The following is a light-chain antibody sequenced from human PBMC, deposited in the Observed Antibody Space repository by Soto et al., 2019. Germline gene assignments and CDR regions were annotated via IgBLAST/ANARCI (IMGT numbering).Light chain of an antibody. CDR2: EVS. Sequence: QSALTQPASVSGSPGQSITMSCTGTSSDVGGYNYVSWYQQHPGKAPKVMIYEVSNRPSGVSNRFSGSKSGNTASLTISGLQAEDEADYYCCSYTNTNTLVFGTGTKLTVL. J-gene: IGLJ1*01. V-gene: IGLV2-14*01. CDR1: SSDVGGYNY. CDR3: CSYTNTNTLV.